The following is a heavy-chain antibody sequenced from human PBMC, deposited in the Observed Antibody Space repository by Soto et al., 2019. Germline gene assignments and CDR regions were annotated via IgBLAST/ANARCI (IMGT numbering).Heavy chain of an antibody. Sequence: QVQLQESGPGLVKPSQTLSLACTVSGDSISSGDYHWNWVRQHPGKGLEWIGDISYSGSTHYNPSLKSRVIISVDTSKNQFSLKLRSVTAADTAVYYCARDPRFCSSADCWGSWGQGTLVTVSS. V-gene: IGHV4-31*03. J-gene: IGHJ5*02. CDR2: ISYSGST. D-gene: IGHD2-21*02. CDR3: ARDPRFCSSADCWGS. CDR1: GDSISSGDYH.